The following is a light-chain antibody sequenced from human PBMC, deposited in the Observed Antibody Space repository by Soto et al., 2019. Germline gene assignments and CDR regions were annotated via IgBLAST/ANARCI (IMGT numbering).Light chain of an antibody. CDR3: SSYAGAKNFYV. Sequence: QSALTQPPSASGSPGQSVTISCTGTSRDVGNYVYVSWYQQRPGKAPRLMIYEVNKRPPGVPDRFSGSKSGNTASLTVSGLHAEDEADYYCSSYAGAKNFYVFGTGTKVTVL. CDR2: EVN. J-gene: IGLJ1*01. CDR1: SRDVGNYVY. V-gene: IGLV2-8*01.